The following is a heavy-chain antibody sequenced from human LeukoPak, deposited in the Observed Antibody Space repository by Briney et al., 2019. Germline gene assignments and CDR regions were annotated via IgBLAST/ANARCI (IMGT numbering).Heavy chain of an antibody. CDR1: GYTFTNYT. D-gene: IGHD2-15*01. J-gene: IGHJ4*02. V-gene: IGHV7-4-1*02. Sequence: GASEKDSCKASGYTFTNYTMNWVRQAPGQGLEGMGWINPNTANPTNPQGFTGRFVFSVDTHVTTAYLQISRLKADDTAGYICARPYCSGDKCHSYFDHWGQGTLVTVSS. CDR3: ARPYCSGDKCHSYFDH. CDR2: INPNTANP.